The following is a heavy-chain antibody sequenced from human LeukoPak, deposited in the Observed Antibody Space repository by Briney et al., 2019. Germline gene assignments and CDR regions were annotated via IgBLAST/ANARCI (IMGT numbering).Heavy chain of an antibody. CDR1: GFTFSSYG. Sequence: QPGGSLRLSCAASGFTFSSYGMHWVRQAPGKGLEWVAFIRYDGSNKYYADSVKGRFTTSRDNSKNTLCLQMNSLRAEDTAVYYCAKDLAVGVTGLGFDYWGQGTLVTVSS. D-gene: IGHD1-26*01. CDR3: AKDLAVGVTGLGFDY. J-gene: IGHJ4*02. CDR2: IRYDGSNK. V-gene: IGHV3-30*02.